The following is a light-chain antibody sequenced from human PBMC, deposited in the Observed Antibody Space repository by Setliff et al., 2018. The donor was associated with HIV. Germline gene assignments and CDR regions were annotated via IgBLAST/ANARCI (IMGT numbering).Light chain of an antibody. CDR3: CSYAGSYRYI. Sequence: QSVLTQPRSVSGSPGQSVTFSCSGSSSDIGTYNYVSWYQQHPGKAPKLIISDVIRRPSGVPDRFSGSKSGNTASLTISGLKAEDEAEYYCCSYAGSYRYIFGSGTKVTVL. CDR2: DVI. J-gene: IGLJ1*01. V-gene: IGLV2-11*01. CDR1: SSDIGTYNY.